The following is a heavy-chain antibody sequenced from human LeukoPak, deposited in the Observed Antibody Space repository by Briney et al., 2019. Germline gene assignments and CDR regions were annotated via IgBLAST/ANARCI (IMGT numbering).Heavy chain of an antibody. D-gene: IGHD6-19*01. CDR3: ARATGYSSGYFDY. Sequence: SETLSLTCTVSGGSISSYYWSWIRQPPGKGLEWIGYIYYSGSTNCNPSLKSRVTISLDTSKTQFSLKLSSVTAADTAVYYCARATGYSSGYFDYWGQGTLVTVSS. CDR1: GGSISSYY. V-gene: IGHV4-59*12. CDR2: IYYSGST. J-gene: IGHJ4*02.